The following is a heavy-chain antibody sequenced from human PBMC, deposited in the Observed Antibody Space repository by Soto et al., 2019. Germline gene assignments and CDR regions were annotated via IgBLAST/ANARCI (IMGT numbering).Heavy chain of an antibody. D-gene: IGHD5-12*01. CDR2: INPNSGAT. CDR3: ARDAVSTIGDFDY. CDR1: VYTLTGYY. J-gene: IGHJ4*02. Sequence: SVKVSCKASVYTLTGYYIHWVRQAPGQGLEWMGWINPNSGATNQAQKFQGRVTMARDTSISTAYMELSRLTSDDTAVYYCARDAVSTIGDFDYWGQGTLVTGSS. V-gene: IGHV1-2*02.